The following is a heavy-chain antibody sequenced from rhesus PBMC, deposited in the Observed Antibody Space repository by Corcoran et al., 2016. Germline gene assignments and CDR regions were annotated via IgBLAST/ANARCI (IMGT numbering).Heavy chain of an antibody. Sequence: QVQLQESGPGLVKPSETLPLTCAVSGGPISSNYWSWIRQAPGKGLEWIGRIYGSGGSTDYNPSLKSRVTTSTDTSKNQFSLKLSSVTAADTAVYYCAREGYGSSYVDFDYWGQGVLVTVSS. J-gene: IGHJ4*01. D-gene: IGHD4-29*01. CDR2: IYGSGGST. CDR1: GGPISSNY. V-gene: IGHV4-160*01. CDR3: AREGYGSSYVDFDY.